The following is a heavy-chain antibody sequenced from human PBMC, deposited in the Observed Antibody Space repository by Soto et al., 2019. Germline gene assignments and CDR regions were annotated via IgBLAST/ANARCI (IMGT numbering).Heavy chain of an antibody. CDR2: VYFSGTT. CDR1: GDSISGTDYY. J-gene: IGHJ4*02. CDR3: ARHSSPRITGTFDY. Sequence: PSETLSLTWTVSGDSISGTDYYWGWIRQPPGKGLEWIGNVYFSGTTYYSPSLKSRVTISVDTSRNHFSLELTAVTAADTAVYYCARHSSPRITGTFDYWGQGTLVTVSS. D-gene: IGHD1-20*01. V-gene: IGHV4-39*01.